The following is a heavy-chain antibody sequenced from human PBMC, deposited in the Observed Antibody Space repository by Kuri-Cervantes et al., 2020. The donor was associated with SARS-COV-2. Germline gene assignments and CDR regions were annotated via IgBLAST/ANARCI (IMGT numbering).Heavy chain of an antibody. CDR1: RFTFSSYA. D-gene: IGHD3-3*01. V-gene: IGHV3-23*01. Sequence: GGSLRLSCAASRFTFSSYAMSWVRQAPGKGLEWVSAISGSGGSTYYADSVKGRFTISRDNSKNTLYLQMNGLRAEDTAVYYCAKDPTYYDFWSGPITFYWYFDLWGRGTLVTVSS. CDR3: AKDPTYYDFWSGPITFYWYFDL. J-gene: IGHJ2*01. CDR2: ISGSGGST.